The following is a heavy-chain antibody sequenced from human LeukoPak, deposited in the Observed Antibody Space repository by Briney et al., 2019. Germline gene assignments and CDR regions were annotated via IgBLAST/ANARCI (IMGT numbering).Heavy chain of an antibody. D-gene: IGHD5-18*01. J-gene: IGHJ4*02. V-gene: IGHV4-39*07. CDR2: IYYSGST. Sequence: SETLSLTCTVSGGSISSYYWGWIRQPPGKGLEWIGSIYYSGSTYYNPSLKSRVTISVDTSKNQFSLKLSSVTAADTAVYYCAKEVKGYNYGFGIDYWGQGTLVTVSS. CDR1: GGSISSYY. CDR3: AKEVKGYNYGFGIDY.